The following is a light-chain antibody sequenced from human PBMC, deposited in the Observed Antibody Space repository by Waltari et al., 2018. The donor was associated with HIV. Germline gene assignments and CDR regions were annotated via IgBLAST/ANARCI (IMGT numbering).Light chain of an antibody. Sequence: QSVLPQPPSVSGAPGQRVTISCTGGSSNIGAPYEVPWYQQFPGTAPKLLIYGSTNRPSGVPDRFSGSMSGTSASLAITGLQAEDEADYYCQSYDNSLGVVFGGGTKLTVL. V-gene: IGLV1-40*01. CDR1: SSNIGAPYE. CDR3: QSYDNSLGVV. CDR2: GST. J-gene: IGLJ2*01.